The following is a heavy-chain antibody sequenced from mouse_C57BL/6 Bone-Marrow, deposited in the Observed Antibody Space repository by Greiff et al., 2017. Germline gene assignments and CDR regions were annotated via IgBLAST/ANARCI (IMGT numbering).Heavy chain of an antibody. CDR2: ISYDGSN. Sequence: EVKLVESGPGLVKPSQSLSLTCSVTGYSITSGYYWNWIRQFPGNKLEWMGYISYDGSNNYNPSLKNRISITRDTSKNQFFLKLNSVTTEDTATYYCARERYDYDGFAYWGQGTLVTVSA. J-gene: IGHJ3*01. CDR1: GYSITSGYY. CDR3: ARERYDYDGFAY. V-gene: IGHV3-6*01. D-gene: IGHD2-4*01.